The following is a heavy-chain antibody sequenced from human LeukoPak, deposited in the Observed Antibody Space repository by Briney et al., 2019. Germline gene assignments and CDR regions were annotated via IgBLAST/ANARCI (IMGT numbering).Heavy chain of an antibody. CDR1: GYTFTSYG. V-gene: IGHV1-18*01. CDR2: INDYNGNT. D-gene: IGHD1-1*01. J-gene: IGHJ6*03. Sequence: ASLKLSCKASGYTFTSYGISWVRQAPGQGLEWVGWINDYNGNTNYAQKLQGRVTMTTDTSTSTAYMELRSLRSDDTAVYYCARSKLERTQRSLMDVWGKGTTVTVSS. CDR3: ARSKLERTQRSLMDV.